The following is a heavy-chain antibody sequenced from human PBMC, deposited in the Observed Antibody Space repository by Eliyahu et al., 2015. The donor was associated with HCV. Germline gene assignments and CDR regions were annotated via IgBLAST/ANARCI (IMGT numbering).Heavy chain of an antibody. CDR1: GGSISSSXYY. CDR2: IYYSGST. CDR3: ARHDVADIVVVLAAMPLRGFDP. Sequence: QLQLQESGPGLVKPSETLSLTCTVSGGSISSSXYYWGWXRQPPGKGLXWIGGIYYSGSTYXXPSLKSRVTISVDTSXNQFSLKLSSVTAADTAVYYCARHDVADIVVVLAAMPLRGFDPWGQGTLVTVSS. V-gene: IGHV4-39*01. J-gene: IGHJ5*02. D-gene: IGHD2-2*01.